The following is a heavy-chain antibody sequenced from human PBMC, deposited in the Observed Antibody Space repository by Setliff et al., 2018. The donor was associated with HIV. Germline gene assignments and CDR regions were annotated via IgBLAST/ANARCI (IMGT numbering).Heavy chain of an antibody. CDR2: IFASGST. V-gene: IGHV4-4*07. J-gene: IGHJ4*02. CDR3: VGGLRSRSQGHFDY. CDR1: GGSISTYY. Sequence: KASETLSLTCTVSGGSISTYYLTWIRQPAGKGLEWIGRIFASGSTNYNPSLKSRVTMSVDTSKNQFSLGLSSVTAADTAVYYCVGGLRSRSQGHFDYWGQGTLVTVSS. D-gene: IGHD5-12*01.